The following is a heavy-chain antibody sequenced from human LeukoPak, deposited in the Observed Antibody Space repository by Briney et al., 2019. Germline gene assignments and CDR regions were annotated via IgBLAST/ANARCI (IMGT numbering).Heavy chain of an antibody. CDR3: ARVGLVRGVYYPYYYYGMDV. D-gene: IGHD3-10*01. Sequence: SETLSLTCTVSGGSINSANYYWGWIRQPPGKGLEWIGSIYYSGSAYYSSSLKSRVTMSVDTSKNQFSLKLSSVTAADTAVYYCARVGLVRGVYYPYYYYGMDVWGQGTTVTVSS. V-gene: IGHV4-39*07. J-gene: IGHJ6*02. CDR1: GGSINSANYY. CDR2: IYYSGSA.